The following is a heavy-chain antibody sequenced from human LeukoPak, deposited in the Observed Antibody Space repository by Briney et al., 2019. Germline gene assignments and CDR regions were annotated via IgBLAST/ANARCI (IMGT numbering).Heavy chain of an antibody. Sequence: GGSLRLSCAASGFTFSSYAMSWVSQAPGKGLEWVSAISGSGGSTYYADSVKGRFTISRDNSKNTLYLQMNSLRAEDTAVYYCAKGPNYYDFWSGYSTWGQGTLVTVSS. CDR1: GFTFSSYA. CDR2: ISGSGGST. D-gene: IGHD3-3*01. V-gene: IGHV3-23*01. J-gene: IGHJ5*02. CDR3: AKGPNYYDFWSGYST.